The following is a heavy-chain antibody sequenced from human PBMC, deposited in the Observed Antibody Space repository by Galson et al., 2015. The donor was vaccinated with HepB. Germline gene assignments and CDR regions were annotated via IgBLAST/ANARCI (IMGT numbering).Heavy chain of an antibody. D-gene: IGHD6-19*01. CDR1: GFTFSSYG. J-gene: IGHJ6*02. CDR2: ISYDGSNK. V-gene: IGHV3-30*18. CDR3: AKDLRLAVAGTEDHYYYGMDV. Sequence: SLRLSCAASGFTFSSYGMHWVRQAPGKGLEWVAVISYDGSNKYYADSVKGRFTISRDNSKNTLYLQMNSLRAEDTAVYYCAKDLRLAVAGTEDHYYYGMDVWGQGTTVTVSS.